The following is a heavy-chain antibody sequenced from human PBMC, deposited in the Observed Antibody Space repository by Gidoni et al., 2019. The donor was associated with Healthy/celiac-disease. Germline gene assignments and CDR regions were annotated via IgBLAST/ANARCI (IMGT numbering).Heavy chain of an antibody. V-gene: IGHV3-30-3*01. J-gene: IGHJ6*02. CDR2: ISYDGSNK. CDR3: ARSLLDGSGSYSPTDYYGMDV. CDR1: GFTFSSYA. Sequence: QVQLVESGGGVVQPGRSLRLSCAASGFTFSSYAMHWVRQAPGKGLEWVAVISYDGSNKYYADSVKGRFTISRDNSKNTLYLQMNSLRAEDTAVYYCARSLLDGSGSYSPTDYYGMDVWGQGTTVTVSS. D-gene: IGHD3-10*01.